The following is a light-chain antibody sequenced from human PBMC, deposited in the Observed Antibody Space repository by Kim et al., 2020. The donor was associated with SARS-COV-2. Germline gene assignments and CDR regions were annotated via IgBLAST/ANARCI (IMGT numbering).Light chain of an antibody. CDR2: EAS. CDR3: EQYNNWLDS. Sequence: SLSPRERSTLSCGASQCVSCNLVGYQQRPGQAPRLLIYEASTRANGIPARLSGSGSGTEFTLTISSLQSEDFAVYSCEQYNNWLDSFGQGTKLE. CDR1: QCVSCN. J-gene: IGKJ2*03. V-gene: IGKV3-15*01.